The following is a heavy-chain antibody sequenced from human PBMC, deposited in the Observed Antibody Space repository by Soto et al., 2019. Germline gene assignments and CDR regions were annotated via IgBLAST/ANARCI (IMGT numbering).Heavy chain of an antibody. CDR3: AKDTYYHDTSGYYIFDY. D-gene: IGHD3-22*01. V-gene: IGHV3-30*18. J-gene: IGHJ4*02. CDR1: GFTFGSYG. CDR2: ISYDGRNK. Sequence: QVQLVESGGGVVQPGRSLRLSCAASGFTFGSYGIHWVRQAPGKGLEWVAVISYDGRNKQYADSVKGRFTIARDNSKNTLYLQMDSLRAEDTAVYYCAKDTYYHDTSGYYIFDYWGQGTLVTVSS.